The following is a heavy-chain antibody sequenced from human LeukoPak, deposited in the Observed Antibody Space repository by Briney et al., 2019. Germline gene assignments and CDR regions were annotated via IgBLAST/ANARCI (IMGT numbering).Heavy chain of an antibody. CDR2: TYYRSKWYN. CDR3: ARGLLAADY. Sequence: SQTLSLTXXXSGXXVSSNSVAWNWIRQSPSRGLEWLGRTYYRSKWYNDYAVSVKSRITINPDTSKNQFSLQLNSVTPEDTAVYYCARGLLAADYWGQGTLVTVSS. J-gene: IGHJ4*02. CDR1: GXXVSSNSVA. V-gene: IGHV6-1*01. D-gene: IGHD2/OR15-2a*01.